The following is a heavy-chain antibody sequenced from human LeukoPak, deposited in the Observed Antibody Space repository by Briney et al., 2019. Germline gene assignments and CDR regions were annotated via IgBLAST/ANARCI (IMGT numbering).Heavy chain of an antibody. V-gene: IGHV4-30-4*07. D-gene: IGHD3-3*01. CDR3: ARGVGITIFGVAKGYFDY. CDR1: GGSISSGGYS. CDR2: IYYSGST. Sequence: PSETLSLTCAVSGGSISSGGYSWSWIRQPPGKGLEWIGYIYYSGSTYYNPSLKSRVTISVDTSKNQFSLKLSSVTAADTAVYYCARGVGITIFGVAKGYFDYWGQGTLVTVSS. J-gene: IGHJ4*02.